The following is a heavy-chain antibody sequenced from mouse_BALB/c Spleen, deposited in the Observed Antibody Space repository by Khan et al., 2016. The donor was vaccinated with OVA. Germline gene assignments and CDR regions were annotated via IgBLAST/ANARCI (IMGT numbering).Heavy chain of an antibody. D-gene: IGHD1-1*01. V-gene: IGHV1-20*02. CDR2: INPHIGET. CDR1: GYSFTGYF. Sequence: VQLQQSGPELVKPGASVKISCKASGYSFTGYFMNWVMQSHGKSLEWIGRINPHIGETFYNQKFKAKATLTVDESSSTAHMELRSLASEDSAVYYWARIYGSDFDYWGQGTTLTVSS. J-gene: IGHJ2*01. CDR3: ARIYGSDFDY.